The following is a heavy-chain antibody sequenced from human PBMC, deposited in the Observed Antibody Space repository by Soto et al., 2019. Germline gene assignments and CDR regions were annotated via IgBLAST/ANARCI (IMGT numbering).Heavy chain of an antibody. CDR1: GGTFSSYA. CDR3: ARARGMATIMDAFDI. V-gene: IGHV1-69*13. D-gene: IGHD5-12*01. CDR2: IIPIFGTA. J-gene: IGHJ3*02. Sequence: GPSVKVSCKASGGTFSSYAISWVRQAPGQGLEWMGGIIPIFGTANYAQKFQGRVTITADESTSTAYMELSSLRSEDTAVYYCARARGMATIMDAFDIWGQGTMVTVSS.